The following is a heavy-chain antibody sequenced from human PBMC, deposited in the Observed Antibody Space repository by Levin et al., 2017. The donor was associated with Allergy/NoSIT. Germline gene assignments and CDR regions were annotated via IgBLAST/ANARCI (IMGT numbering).Heavy chain of an antibody. Sequence: GGSLRLSCAASGFTFSSYAMSWVRQAPGKGLEWVSAISGSGGSTYYADSVKGRFTISRDNSKNTLYLQMNSLRAEDTAVYYCAKGALNYGSGSYVYYYGMDVWGQGTTVTVSS. CDR2: ISGSGGST. J-gene: IGHJ6*02. D-gene: IGHD3-10*01. CDR3: AKGALNYGSGSYVYYYGMDV. CDR1: GFTFSSYA. V-gene: IGHV3-23*01.